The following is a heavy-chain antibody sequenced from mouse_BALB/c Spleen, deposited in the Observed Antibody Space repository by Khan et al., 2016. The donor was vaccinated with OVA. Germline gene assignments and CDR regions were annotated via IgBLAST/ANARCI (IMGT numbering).Heavy chain of an antibody. CDR1: GYSITSGYY. V-gene: IGHV3-6*02. J-gene: IGHJ3*01. Sequence: EVKLLESGPGLVKPSQSLSLTCSVTGYSITSGYYWNWIRQFPGNKLEWMGFISYDGNNNFNPSLKNRISITRDTSKNQFFLQLNSVTTEDTGTYFCASGKWLRAWFVYWGQGTLVTVSA. CDR3: ASGKWLRAWFVY. CDR2: ISYDGNN. D-gene: IGHD2-2*01.